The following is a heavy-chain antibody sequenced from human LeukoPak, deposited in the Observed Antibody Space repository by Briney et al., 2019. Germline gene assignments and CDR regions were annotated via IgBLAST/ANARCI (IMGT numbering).Heavy chain of an antibody. J-gene: IGHJ3*02. D-gene: IGHD6-13*01. CDR2: ISSSGSTI. V-gene: IGHV3-48*04. CDR3: ARYWQQLVPGAFDI. CDR1: GFTFSSYA. Sequence: GGSLRLSCAASGFTFSSYAMSWVRQAPGKGLEWVSYISSSGSTIYYADSVKGRFTISRDNAKNSLYLQMNSLRAEDTAVYYCARYWQQLVPGAFDIWGQGTMVTVSS.